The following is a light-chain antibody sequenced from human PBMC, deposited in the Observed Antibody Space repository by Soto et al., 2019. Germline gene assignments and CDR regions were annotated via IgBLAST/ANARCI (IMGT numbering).Light chain of an antibody. Sequence: EIVLTQSPGTLSLSPGERATLSCRASQSVSSSYLAWYQQKPGQAPRLLIYGASSRATGIPDRFSGSGCGTDFTLTISRLEPEDFAVYYCQQYGSSPPITFGQGTRLEMK. V-gene: IGKV3-20*01. CDR3: QQYGSSPPIT. J-gene: IGKJ5*01. CDR2: GAS. CDR1: QSVSSSY.